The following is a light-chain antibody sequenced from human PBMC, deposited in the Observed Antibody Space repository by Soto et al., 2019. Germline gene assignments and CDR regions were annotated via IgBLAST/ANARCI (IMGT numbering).Light chain of an antibody. CDR2: SNN. CDR1: SSNIGGNA. J-gene: IGLJ1*01. Sequence: QSVLTQPPSASGTPGQRVTSSCSGSSSNIGGNAVSWYQQLPGTTPKLLIYSNNQRPSGVPDRFSGSKSGTSASLAISGLQSEDEADYYCAAWDDSLSGYVFGTGPKLTVL. V-gene: IGLV1-44*01. CDR3: AAWDDSLSGYV.